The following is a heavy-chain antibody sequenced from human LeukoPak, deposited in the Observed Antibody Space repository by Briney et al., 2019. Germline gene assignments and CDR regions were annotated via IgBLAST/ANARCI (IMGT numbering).Heavy chain of an antibody. CDR3: ARAPSRYCSGGSCYDGPGYFDY. D-gene: IGHD2-15*01. CDR2: IYHSGST. V-gene: IGHV4-4*02. J-gene: IGHJ4*02. CDR1: GGSISSSNW. Sequence: PSETLSLTCAVSGGSISSSNWWGWVRQPPGKGLEWIGEIYHSGSTNYNPSLKSRVTISVDKSKNQFSLKLSSVTAADTAVYYCARAPSRYCSGGSCYDGPGYFDYWGQGTLVTVSS.